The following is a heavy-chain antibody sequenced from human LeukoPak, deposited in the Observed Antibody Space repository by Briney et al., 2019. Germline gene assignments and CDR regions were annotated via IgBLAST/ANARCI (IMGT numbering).Heavy chain of an antibody. CDR2: ILTSGST. CDR3: ARKGGSSTGDYYFDY. J-gene: IGHJ4*02. CDR1: GGSISGYY. D-gene: IGHD1-26*01. Sequence: SETLSLTCTVSGGSISGYYWSWIRQPAGKGLEWIGRILTSGSTNYNPSLQSRVTLSVDTSNNPFSLKLSSVTAADTAVYYCARKGGSSTGDYYFDYWGQGTLVTVSS. V-gene: IGHV4-4*07.